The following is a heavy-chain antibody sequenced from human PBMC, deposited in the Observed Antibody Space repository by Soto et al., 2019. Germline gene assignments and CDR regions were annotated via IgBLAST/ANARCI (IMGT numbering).Heavy chain of an antibody. V-gene: IGHV3-23*01. CDR2: ISGSGGST. CDR3: ASALYDYVWGSYRRDAFDI. CDR1: GFTFSSYA. D-gene: IGHD3-16*02. J-gene: IGHJ3*02. Sequence: GGSLRLSCAASGFTFSSYAMSWVRQAPGKGLEWVSAISGSGGSTYYADSVKGRFTISRDNSKNTLYLQMNSLRAEDTAVYYCASALYDYVWGSYRRDAFDIWGQGTTVTVSS.